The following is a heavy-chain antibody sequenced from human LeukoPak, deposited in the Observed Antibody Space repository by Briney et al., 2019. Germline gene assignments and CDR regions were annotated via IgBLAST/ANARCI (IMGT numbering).Heavy chain of an antibody. D-gene: IGHD1-1*01. CDR1: GGSISNYY. Sequence: SETLSLTCTVSGGSISNYYWSWIRQPPGKGLEWIGYIFYSGNTNYNPSLKSRVTISLDTSKSQFSLKLSSVTAADTAVYYCARESPNEGMDVWGQGTTVTVSS. J-gene: IGHJ6*02. CDR3: ARESPNEGMDV. V-gene: IGHV4-59*01. CDR2: IFYSGNT.